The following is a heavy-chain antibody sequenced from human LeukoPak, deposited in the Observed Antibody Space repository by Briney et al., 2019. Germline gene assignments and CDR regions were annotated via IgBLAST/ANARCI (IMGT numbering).Heavy chain of an antibody. D-gene: IGHD1-26*01. Sequence: SETLSLTCTVSGGSISSGGYYWSWSRQLPGKGLEWIGYIYYSGNTYYTPSLKSRLTISVDTSKNQFSLRLSSVTAADTAVYYCARDFQGADDYWGQGTLVTVSS. CDR1: GGSISSGGYY. CDR2: IYYSGNT. V-gene: IGHV4-31*03. CDR3: ARDFQGADDY. J-gene: IGHJ4*02.